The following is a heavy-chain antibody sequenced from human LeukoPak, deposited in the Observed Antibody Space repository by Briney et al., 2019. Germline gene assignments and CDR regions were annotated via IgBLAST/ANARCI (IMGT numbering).Heavy chain of an antibody. J-gene: IGHJ4*02. CDR2: IYSGGTT. CDR3: VRGCSAVSCYAFDY. Sequence: GGSLRLSCAASGFTVSNNYMSWVRQAPGKGLECVSVIYSGGTTYYADSVKGRFTISRDNSKNTLYLQMNSLRAEDTAVYYCVRGCSAVSCYAFDYWGQGTLVNVSS. V-gene: IGHV3-53*01. D-gene: IGHD2-15*01. CDR1: GFTVSNNY.